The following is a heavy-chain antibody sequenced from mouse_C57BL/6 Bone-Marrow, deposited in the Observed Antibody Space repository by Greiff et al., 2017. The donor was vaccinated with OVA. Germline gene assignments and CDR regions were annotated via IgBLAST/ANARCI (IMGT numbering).Heavy chain of an antibody. V-gene: IGHV5-17*01. Sequence: EVMLVESGGGLVKPGGSLKLSCAASGFTFSDYGMHWVRQAPEKGLEWVAYISSGSSTIYYADTVKGRFTISRDNAKNTLFLQMTSLRSEDTAMYYCARWGYYYAMDYWGQGTSVTVSS. J-gene: IGHJ4*01. CDR3: ARWGYYYAMDY. CDR2: ISSGSSTI. CDR1: GFTFSDYG.